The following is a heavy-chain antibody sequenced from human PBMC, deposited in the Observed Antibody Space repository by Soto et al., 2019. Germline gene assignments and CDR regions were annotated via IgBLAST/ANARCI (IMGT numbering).Heavy chain of an antibody. Sequence: GGSLRLSCAASGFTFSSYGMHWVRQAPGKGLEWVAVISYDGSNKYYADSVKGRFTISRDNSKNTLYLQMNSLRAEDTAVYYCAKGRGGLPGWGQGTLVTVSS. J-gene: IGHJ4*02. CDR1: GFTFSSYG. V-gene: IGHV3-30*18. CDR3: AKGRGGLPG. CDR2: ISYDGSNK.